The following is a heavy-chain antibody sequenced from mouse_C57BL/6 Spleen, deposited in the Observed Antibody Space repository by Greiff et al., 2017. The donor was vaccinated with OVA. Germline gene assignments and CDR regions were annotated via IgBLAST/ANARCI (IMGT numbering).Heavy chain of an antibody. CDR2: IHPNSGST. J-gene: IGHJ2*01. V-gene: IGHV1-64*01. CDR3: ARYEITTGVDY. D-gene: IGHD1-1*01. Sequence: VQLQQPGAELVKPGASVKLSCKASGYTFTSYWMHWVKQRPGQGLEWIGMIHPNSGSTNYNEKFKSKATLTVDKSSSTAYMQLSSLTSEDSAVYYCARYEITTGVDYWGQGTTLTVSS. CDR1: GYTFTSYW.